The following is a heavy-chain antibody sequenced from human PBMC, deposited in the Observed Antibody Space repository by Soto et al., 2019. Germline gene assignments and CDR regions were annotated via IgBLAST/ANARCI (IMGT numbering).Heavy chain of an antibody. J-gene: IGHJ4*01. D-gene: IGHD6-19*01. CDR2: ISAGGGGT. CDR1: GFTLTRSA. V-gene: IGHV3-23*01. Sequence: PGGSLRLSCAGSGFTLTRSAVSWVRQAPGKGLEWVSGISAGGGGTYYADSVKGRFTISRDVAKNTVYLQMNVLRVEDTAVYYCAKDVGQWVETFDSWGQGTLVTVSS. CDR3: AKDVGQWVETFDS.